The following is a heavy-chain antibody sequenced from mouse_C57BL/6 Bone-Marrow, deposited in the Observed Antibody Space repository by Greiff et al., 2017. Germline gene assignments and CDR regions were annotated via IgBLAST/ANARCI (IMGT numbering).Heavy chain of an antibody. CDR3: GRHMWAMDY. Sequence: EVQGVESGGDLVKPGGSLKLSCAASGFTFSSYGMSWVRQTPDQRLEWVATISPGGSYTYYPDSVKGRFTISRDNAKNTLYLQMSSLKSEDTAMYYCGRHMWAMDYWGQGTSVTVSS. CDR1: GFTFSSYG. V-gene: IGHV5-6*01. CDR2: ISPGGSYT. J-gene: IGHJ4*01.